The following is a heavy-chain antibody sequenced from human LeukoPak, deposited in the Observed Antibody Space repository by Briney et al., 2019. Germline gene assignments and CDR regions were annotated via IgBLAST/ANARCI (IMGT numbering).Heavy chain of an antibody. J-gene: IGHJ5*02. CDR2: MNPNTGNT. CDR3: ARAHQVGWPSTWQP. Sequence: ASVKVSCKASGYTFTTYDINWVRQATGQGLEWIGWMNPNTGNTGYAQKFQDRVTITRNTSISTAYMELSSLRSEDTAVYYCARAHQVGWPSTWQPWGQGTLVTVSS. CDR1: GYTFTTYD. V-gene: IGHV1-8*03. D-gene: IGHD6-13*01.